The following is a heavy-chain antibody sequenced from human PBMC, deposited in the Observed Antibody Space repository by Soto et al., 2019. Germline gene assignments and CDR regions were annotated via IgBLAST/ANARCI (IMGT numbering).Heavy chain of an antibody. V-gene: IGHV4-59*01. CDR1: GASISSSY. J-gene: IGHJ3*02. CDR3: ARGYYDSRGQSNTFDI. Sequence: QVQLQESGPGLVKPSETLSLTCTVSGASISSSYWSWIRQSPGKGLDWIGYVYYSGSTNYNPSLKYRVTISVDTSKNQFSLKLSSVTAADTAIYYCARGYYDSRGQSNTFDIWGQGTMDTVSS. D-gene: IGHD3-22*01. CDR2: VYYSGST.